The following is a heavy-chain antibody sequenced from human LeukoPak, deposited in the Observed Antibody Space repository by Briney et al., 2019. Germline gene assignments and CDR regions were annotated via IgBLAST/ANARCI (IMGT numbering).Heavy chain of an antibody. CDR3: ARGGPWVVATINDYYLDV. Sequence: GASVTVSCKASGYNFITIATSWLRQAPGQGLEWMGWSSAYNGDGNFVQKFQGRVTMTTETSTNTAYMELRSLRYDDTAVYYCARGGPWVVATINDYYLDVWGKGTTVTVSS. D-gene: IGHD5-24*01. CDR2: SSAYNGDG. J-gene: IGHJ6*03. V-gene: IGHV1-18*01. CDR1: GYNFITIA.